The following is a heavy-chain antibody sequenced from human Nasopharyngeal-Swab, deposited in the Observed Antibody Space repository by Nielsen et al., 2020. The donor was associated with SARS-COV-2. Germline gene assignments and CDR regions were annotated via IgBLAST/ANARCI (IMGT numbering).Heavy chain of an antibody. J-gene: IGHJ4*02. CDR2: LYHGGST. D-gene: IGHD3-22*01. CDR3: ARHYYESTTGTFPFDN. Sequence: SETLSLTCTVSGGSIGGYYWSWIRQAPGKGLEWIGYLYHGGSTIYNPSLKSRLTTSVDTSKNQLSLRLRSVTAADTAVYYCARHYYESTTGTFPFDNWGQGTLVTVSS. CDR1: GGSIGGYY. V-gene: IGHV4-59*08.